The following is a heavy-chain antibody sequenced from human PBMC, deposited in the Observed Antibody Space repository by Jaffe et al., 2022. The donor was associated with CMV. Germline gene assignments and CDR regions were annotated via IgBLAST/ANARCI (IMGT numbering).Heavy chain of an antibody. D-gene: IGHD6-13*01. V-gene: IGHV4-31*03. CDR1: GGSINSGDQY. Sequence: QVQLQESGPGLVKPSQTLSLTCSVSGGSINSGDQYWSWIRQHPGKGLEWIGYIYHNGNTNYNPSLKSRVTMSVDTSKNQFSLKLTSVTAADTAVYYCARRHSSTWPFDYWGQGTLVTVSS. CDR2: IYHNGNT. J-gene: IGHJ4*02. CDR3: ARRHSSTWPFDY.